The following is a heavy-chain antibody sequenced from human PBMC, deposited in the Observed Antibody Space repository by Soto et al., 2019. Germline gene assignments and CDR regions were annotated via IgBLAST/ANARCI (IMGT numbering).Heavy chain of an antibody. V-gene: IGHV4-30-2*01. D-gene: IGHD3-22*01. CDR1: GGSISSGGYS. Sequence: TLSLTCAVSGGSISSGGYSWSWIRQPPGKGLEWIGYIYHSGSTYYNPSLKSRVTISVDRSKNQFSLKLSSVTAADTAVYYCDSEYSDSSYYYGMDVWGQGTTVTVS. CDR3: DSEYSDSSYYYGMDV. CDR2: IYHSGST. J-gene: IGHJ6*02.